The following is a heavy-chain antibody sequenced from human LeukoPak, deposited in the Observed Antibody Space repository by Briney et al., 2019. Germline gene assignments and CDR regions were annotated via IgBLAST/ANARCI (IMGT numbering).Heavy chain of an antibody. CDR2: ISGSGGST. CDR1: GFTFSSYA. V-gene: IGHV3-23*01. Sequence: GGSLRLPCAASGFTFSSYAMSWVRQAPGKGLEWVSAISGSGGSTYYADSVKGRFTISRDNSKNTLYLQMNSLRAEDTAVYYCAKVGSGWYRGYFDYWGQGTLVTVSS. CDR3: AKVGSGWYRGYFDY. J-gene: IGHJ4*02. D-gene: IGHD6-19*01.